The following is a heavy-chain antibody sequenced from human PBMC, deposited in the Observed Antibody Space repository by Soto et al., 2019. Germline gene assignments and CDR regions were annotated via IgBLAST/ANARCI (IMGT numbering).Heavy chain of an antibody. CDR2: IYPGDSDT. CDR3: ARLISSLASGQFDS. CDR1: GYSFATYW. V-gene: IGHV5-51*01. J-gene: IGHJ4*02. Sequence: PGESLKISCKGSGYSFATYWIGWVRQMTGKGLEWMGIIYPGDSDTRYSPSFQGQVTISADKSISTAYLQWSSLKASDTAMYYCARLISSLASGQFDSFCQGALLTISS.